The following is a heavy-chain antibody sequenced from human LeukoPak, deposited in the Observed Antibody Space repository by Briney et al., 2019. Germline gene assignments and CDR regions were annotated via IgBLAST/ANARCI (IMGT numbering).Heavy chain of an antibody. J-gene: IGHJ5*02. Sequence: SVKVSCKASGGTFSSYAISWVRQAPGQGLEWMGGIIPIFGTANYAQKFQGRVTITADESTSTAYMELSSLRSEGTAVYYCARDQFSPVAGTWFDPWGQGTLVTVSS. CDR2: IIPIFGTA. V-gene: IGHV1-69*13. D-gene: IGHD6-19*01. CDR3: ARDQFSPVAGTWFDP. CDR1: GGTFSSYA.